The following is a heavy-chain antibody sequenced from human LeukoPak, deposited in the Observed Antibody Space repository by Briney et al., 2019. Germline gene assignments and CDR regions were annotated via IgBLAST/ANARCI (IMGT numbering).Heavy chain of an antibody. CDR2: ISSSGSTI. Sequence: GGSLRLSCAASGFTFSSYEMNWVRQAPGKGLERVSYISSSGSTIYYADSVKGRFTISRDNAKNSLYLQMNSLRAEDTAVYYCAREVVLRYFDRWGQGTLVTVSS. D-gene: IGHD3-9*01. CDR3: AREVVLRYFDR. J-gene: IGHJ4*02. V-gene: IGHV3-48*03. CDR1: GFTFSSYE.